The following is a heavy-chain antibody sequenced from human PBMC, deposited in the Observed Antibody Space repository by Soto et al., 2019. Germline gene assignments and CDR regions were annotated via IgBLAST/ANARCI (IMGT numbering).Heavy chain of an antibody. J-gene: IGHJ4*02. CDR2: IKQDGSEK. D-gene: IGHD2-15*01. CDR3: ARDGMCSGGSCYPGTDY. CDR1: GFTFSSYW. V-gene: IGHV3-7*05. Sequence: EVQLVESGGGLVQPGGSLRLSCAASGFTFSSYWMSWVHQAPGKGLEWVANIKQDGSEKYYVDSVKGRFTISRDNAKNSLYLQMNSLRAEDTAVYYCARDGMCSGGSCYPGTDYWGQGTLVTVSS.